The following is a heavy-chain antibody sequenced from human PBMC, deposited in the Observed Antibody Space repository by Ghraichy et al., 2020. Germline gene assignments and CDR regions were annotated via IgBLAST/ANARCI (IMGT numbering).Heavy chain of an antibody. J-gene: IGHJ3*02. CDR1: GFTFSSYS. V-gene: IGHV3-21*01. D-gene: IGHD1-26*01. CDR3: ARDGATRSIGAFDI. Sequence: GALRLSCAASGFTFSSYSMNWVRQAPGKGLEWVSSITSSSNYIYYADSVKGRFTISRDNAKNSLYLQMNSLRAEDTAVYYCARDGATRSIGAFDIWGQGTMITVSS. CDR2: ITSSSNYI.